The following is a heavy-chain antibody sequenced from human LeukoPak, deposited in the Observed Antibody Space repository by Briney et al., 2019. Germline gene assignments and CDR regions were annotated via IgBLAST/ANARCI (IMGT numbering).Heavy chain of an antibody. J-gene: IGHJ4*02. CDR1: GFTFSSYG. D-gene: IGHD6-19*01. CDR2: ISYDGSNK. Sequence: GGSLRLSCAASGFTFSSYGMHWVRQAPGKGLEWVAVISYDGSNKYYADSVKGRFTISRDNSKNTLYLQMNSLRAEDTAVYYCAKDYGSGWYYDYWGQGTLATVSS. CDR3: AKDYGSGWYYDY. V-gene: IGHV3-30*18.